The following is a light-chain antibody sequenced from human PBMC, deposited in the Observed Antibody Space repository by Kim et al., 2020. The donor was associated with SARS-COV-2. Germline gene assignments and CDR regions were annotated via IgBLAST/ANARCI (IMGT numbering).Light chain of an antibody. J-gene: IGKJ1*01. V-gene: IGKV3-20*01. CDR1: PSVSRSY. CDR2: GAY. CDR3: QQYGSSPT. Sequence: EIVLTQPPGTLSLSPGERATLSCRASPSVSRSYLAWYQQKPGQASRLLIRGAYSRANGIPDRFSGSGSGTDFTLTISRLEPEDFAVYYCQQYGSSPTFGQGTKVNIK.